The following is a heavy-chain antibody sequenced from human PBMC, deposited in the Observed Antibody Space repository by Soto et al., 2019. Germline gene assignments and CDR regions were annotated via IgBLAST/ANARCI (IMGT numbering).Heavy chain of an antibody. CDR2: ISAYNGNT. V-gene: IGHV1-18*01. D-gene: IGHD1-26*01. CDR3: ARDVPSGSSIPFFDY. J-gene: IGHJ4*02. CDR1: GYTFTSYG. Sequence: ASVKVSCKASGYTFTSYGISWVRQAPGQGLEWMGWISAYNGNTNYAQKLQGRVTMTTDTSTSTAYMELRSLRSDDTAVYYCARDVPSGSSIPFFDYWGQGTLVTVSS.